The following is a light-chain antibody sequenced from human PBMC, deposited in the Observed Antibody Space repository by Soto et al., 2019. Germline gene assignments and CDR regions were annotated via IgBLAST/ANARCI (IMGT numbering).Light chain of an antibody. CDR2: NVY. CDR1: SSDVGAYNF. V-gene: IGLV2-14*03. Sequence: QPVLTQPASVSGSPGQSITISFTGTSSDVGAYNFVSWHQQHPGKAPKLMIYNVYDRPSGISYRFSGSKSGNTASLTISGLQGEDEADYYCSAYTVSRTYVFGTGTKVTVL. CDR3: SAYTVSRTYV. J-gene: IGLJ1*01.